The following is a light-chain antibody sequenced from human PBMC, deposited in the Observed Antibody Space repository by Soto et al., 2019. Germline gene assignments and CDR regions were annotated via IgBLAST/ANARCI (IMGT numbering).Light chain of an antibody. V-gene: IGKV3-15*01. CDR2: VAS. J-gene: IGKJ1*01. CDR1: QSVSSN. Sequence: EIVMTQSPATLSVSPGERATLSCRASQSVSSNLAWYQQNPGQAPRLLIYVASTRGTGIPARFSGSGSGTEFTLTISSLQSEDFAIYFCQQYNNWPPDRTFGQGTKVEIK. CDR3: QQYNNWPPDRT.